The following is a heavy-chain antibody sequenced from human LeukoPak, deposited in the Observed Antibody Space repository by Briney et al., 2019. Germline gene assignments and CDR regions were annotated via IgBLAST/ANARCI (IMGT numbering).Heavy chain of an antibody. D-gene: IGHD6-13*01. CDR2: ISGSGGST. J-gene: IGHJ4*02. CDR3: AKVGYSSSWGGYYFDY. Sequence: GGSLRLSCAASGFTFSSYAMSWVRQAPGKGLEWVSAISGSGGSTYYADSVKGRFTISRDNSKNTLYLQMSSLRAEDTAVYYCAKVGYSSSWGGYYFDYWGQGTLVTVSS. V-gene: IGHV3-23*01. CDR1: GFTFSSYA.